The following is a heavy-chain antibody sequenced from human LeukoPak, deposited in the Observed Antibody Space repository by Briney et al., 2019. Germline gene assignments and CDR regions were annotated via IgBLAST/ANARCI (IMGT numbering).Heavy chain of an antibody. V-gene: IGHV2-70*11. CDR2: IDWDDDT. CDR1: GFSLSTSKMC. J-gene: IGHJ4*02. Sequence: ESGPTLVNPTQTLTLTCTFSGFSLSTSKMCVNWIRQPPGKALEWLARIDWDDDTYFSTSLKTRLTISKDTSKNQVVLTMTNMDPVDTATYYCARILAGPDYFDYWGQGTLVTVSS. CDR3: ARILAGPDYFDY.